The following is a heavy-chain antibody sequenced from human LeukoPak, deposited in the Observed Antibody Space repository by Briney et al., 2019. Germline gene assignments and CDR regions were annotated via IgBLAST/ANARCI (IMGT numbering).Heavy chain of an antibody. V-gene: IGHV4-34*01. CDR2: INHSGST. J-gene: IGHJ4*02. Sequence: SETLSLTCAVYGGSFSGYYWSWIRQPPGKGLEWIGEINHSGSTNYNPSLKSRVTISVDTSKNQFSLKLSSVTAADTAVYYCARGDYDYVWGSYRRRPYFDYWGQGTLVTVSS. D-gene: IGHD3-16*02. CDR1: GGSFSGYY. CDR3: ARGDYDYVWGSYRRRPYFDY.